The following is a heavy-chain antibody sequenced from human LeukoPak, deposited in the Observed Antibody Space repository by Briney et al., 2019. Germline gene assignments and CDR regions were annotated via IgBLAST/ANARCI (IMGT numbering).Heavy chain of an antibody. J-gene: IGHJ5*02. CDR3: AREAHPYCGGDCYNNWFDP. D-gene: IGHD2-21*02. Sequence: ASVKVSCKASGYTFTSYAMNWVRQAPGQGLEWMGWINTNTGNPTYAQGFTGRFVFSLDTSVSTAYLQISSLKAEDTAVYYCAREAHPYCGGDCYNNWFDPWGQGTLVTVSS. CDR1: GYTFTSYA. V-gene: IGHV7-4-1*02. CDR2: INTNTGNP.